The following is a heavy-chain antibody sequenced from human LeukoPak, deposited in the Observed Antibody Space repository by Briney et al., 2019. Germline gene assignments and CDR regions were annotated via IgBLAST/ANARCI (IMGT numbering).Heavy chain of an antibody. J-gene: IGHJ4*02. V-gene: IGHV4-31*03. CDR1: ADSLSSGGHY. Sequence: SQTLSLTCTVSADSLSSGGHYRAWIRQFPGKGLESIGFIHHSGRSRHNPSLKDRVAISVDTSRKQFALKLSSVTAADTAMYYCARGGNRFGGFYFDYWGQGIQVIVSS. D-gene: IGHD3-10*01. CDR2: IHHSGRS. CDR3: ARGGNRFGGFYFDY.